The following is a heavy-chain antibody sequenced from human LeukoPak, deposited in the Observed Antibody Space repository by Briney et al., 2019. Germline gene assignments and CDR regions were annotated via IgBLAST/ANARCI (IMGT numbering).Heavy chain of an antibody. D-gene: IGHD3-10*01. CDR1: GFTFSSYS. CDR3: ARNGLPLWFGYTCFDY. J-gene: IGHJ4*02. Sequence: GGSLRLSCAASGFTFSSYSMNWVRQAPGKGLEWVSYISSSSSTIYYADSVKGRFTISRDNAKNSLYLQMNSLRAEDTAVYYCARNGLPLWFGYTCFDYWGQGTLVTVSS. CDR2: ISSSSSTI. V-gene: IGHV3-48*01.